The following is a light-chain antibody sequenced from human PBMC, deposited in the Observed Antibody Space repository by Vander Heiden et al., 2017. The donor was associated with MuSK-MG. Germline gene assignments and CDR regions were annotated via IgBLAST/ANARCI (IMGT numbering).Light chain of an antibody. CDR1: SPNSGRNY. V-gene: IGLV1-47*01. CDR2: RNN. J-gene: IGLJ2*01. CDR3: AAWDDSLSGVG. Sequence: SALTQPPSASGTPGQRVTISCSGSSPNSGRNYVSWYQQLPGTAPKLLIYRNNQRPSGVPDRFSGAKSGTSASLAISGLRSEDEADYYCAAWDDSLSGVGFGGGTKLTVL.